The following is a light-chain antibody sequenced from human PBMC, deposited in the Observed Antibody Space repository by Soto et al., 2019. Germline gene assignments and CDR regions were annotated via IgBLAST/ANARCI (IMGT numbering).Light chain of an antibody. J-gene: IGLJ1*01. CDR2: DVS. CDR3: RSYRSSSTLF. Sequence: TQPPPVSGPPGQSFTISCPGTNRAVGGYNYVSWYQQHPGKAPKLMIYDVSNRPSGVSNRFSGSKSGNTASLTISGLQAEDVAVFYWRSYRSSSTLFFGIGRKVTVL. V-gene: IGLV2-14*01. CDR1: NRAVGGYNY.